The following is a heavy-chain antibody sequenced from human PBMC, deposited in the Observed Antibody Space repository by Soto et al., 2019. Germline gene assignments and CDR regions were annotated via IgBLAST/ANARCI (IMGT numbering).Heavy chain of an antibody. CDR2: IGANSGDT. J-gene: IGHJ6*03. D-gene: IGHD3-10*01. CDR3: TRVGYHLVAPYYNYFMDV. Sequence: QVQLMQSGAEVRKPVASVKVSCKASGYSFAKYGVTSVRQAPGQELEWMRWIGANSGDTNSAQKFHGRVTMTTDTSTTTTDMEPGSLRSDDTAGYYCTRVGYHLVAPYYNYFMDVWVEGTSVTVAS. V-gene: IGHV1-18*01. CDR1: GYSFAKYG.